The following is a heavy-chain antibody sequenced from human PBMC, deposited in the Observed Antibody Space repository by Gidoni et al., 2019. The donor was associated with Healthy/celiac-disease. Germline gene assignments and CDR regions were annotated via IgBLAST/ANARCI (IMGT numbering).Heavy chain of an antibody. CDR2: LSYDGSNK. J-gene: IGHJ4*02. D-gene: IGHD1-26*01. Sequence: QVQLVESGGGVVQPGRSLRLSCAASGFTFSSYAMHWVRQAPGKGLEWVAVLSYDGSNKYYADSVKGRFTISRDNSKNTLYLQMNSLRAEDTAVYYCARDLEGATDFDYWGQGTLVTVSS. V-gene: IGHV3-30-3*01. CDR1: GFTFSSYA. CDR3: ARDLEGATDFDY.